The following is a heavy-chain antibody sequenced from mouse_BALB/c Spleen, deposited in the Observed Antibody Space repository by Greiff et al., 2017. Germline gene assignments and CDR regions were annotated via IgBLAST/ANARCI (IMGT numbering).Heavy chain of an antibody. D-gene: IGHD2-3*01. V-gene: IGHV2-6-7*01. CDR1: GFSLTGYG. CDR2: IWGDGST. J-gene: IGHJ2*01. CDR3: ARVRWSGFDY. Sequence: VHLVESGPGLVAPSQSLSITCTVSGFSLTGYGVHWVRQPPGKGLEWLGMIWGDGSTDYNSALISRLSISKDNSKSQVFLKMNSLQTDDTARYYCARVRWSGFDYWGQGTTLTVSA.